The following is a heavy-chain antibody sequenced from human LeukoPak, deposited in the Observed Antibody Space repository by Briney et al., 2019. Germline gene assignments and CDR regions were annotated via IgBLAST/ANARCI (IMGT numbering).Heavy chain of an antibody. D-gene: IGHD1-26*01. CDR2: IYHSGST. CDR3: ASTRLVGAPSR. V-gene: IGHV4-4*02. J-gene: IGHJ4*02. CDR1: GGSISSSNW. Sequence: PSETLSLTCAVSGGSISSSNWWSWVRQPPGKGLEWIGEIYHSGSTNYNPSLKSRVTISVDTSKNQFSLKLSSVTAADTAVYYCASTRLVGAPSRWGQGTLVTVSS.